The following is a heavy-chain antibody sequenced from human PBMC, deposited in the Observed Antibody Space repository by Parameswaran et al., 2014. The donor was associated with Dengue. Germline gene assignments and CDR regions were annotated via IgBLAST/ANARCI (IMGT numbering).Heavy chain of an antibody. Sequence: WIRQPPGKALEWLALIYWDDDKRYSPSLKSRLTITKDTSKNQVVLTMTNMDPVDTATYYCAHSGGSYGRHVVDYWGQGTLVTVSS. J-gene: IGHJ4*02. CDR3: AHSGGSYGRHVVDY. V-gene: IGHV2-5*02. CDR2: IYWDDDK. D-gene: IGHD1-26*01.